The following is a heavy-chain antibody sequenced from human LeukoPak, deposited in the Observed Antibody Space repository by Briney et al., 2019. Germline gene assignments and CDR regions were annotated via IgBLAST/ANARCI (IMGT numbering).Heavy chain of an antibody. Sequence: KPSETLSLTCAVYGGSFSGYYWSWIRQPPGKGLEWIGEINHSGSTNYSPSLKSRVTISVDTSKNQFSLKLSSVTAADTAVYFCARGPPTDYYDSSGFYYVFDYWGQGTLVTVSS. V-gene: IGHV4-34*01. D-gene: IGHD3-22*01. CDR1: GGSFSGYY. J-gene: IGHJ4*02. CDR3: ARGPPTDYYDSSGFYYVFDY. CDR2: INHSGST.